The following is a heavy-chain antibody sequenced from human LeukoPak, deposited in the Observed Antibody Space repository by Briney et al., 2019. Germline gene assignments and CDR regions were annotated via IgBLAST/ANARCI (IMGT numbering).Heavy chain of an antibody. J-gene: IGHJ3*02. CDR2: IYYSGST. D-gene: IGHD6-19*01. CDR1: GGSISSGGYY. V-gene: IGHV4-61*08. Sequence: KSSGTLSLTCTVSGGSISSGGYYWSWIRQPPGKGLEWIGYIYYSGSTNYNPSLKSRVTISVDTSKNQFSLKLSSVTAADTAVYYCARDRRKRLTYDHPDFRSQWAVVPDAFDIWGQGTMVTVSS. CDR3: ARDRRKRLTYDHPDFRSQWAVVPDAFDI.